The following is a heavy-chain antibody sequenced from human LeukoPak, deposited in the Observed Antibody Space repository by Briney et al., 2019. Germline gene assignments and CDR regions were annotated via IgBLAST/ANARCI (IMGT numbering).Heavy chain of an antibody. Sequence: GGSLRLSCAASGFTVSRNYMSWVRQAPGKGLEWVSVIYTDGSTYYADSVKGRFTISRDNSKNTLYLQMNTLRAEDTAVYYCARLSYYYASGSYSSVDVWGQGTTVTVSS. J-gene: IGHJ6*02. CDR1: GFTVSRNY. CDR2: IYTDGST. CDR3: ARLSYYYASGSYSSVDV. D-gene: IGHD3-10*01. V-gene: IGHV3-53*01.